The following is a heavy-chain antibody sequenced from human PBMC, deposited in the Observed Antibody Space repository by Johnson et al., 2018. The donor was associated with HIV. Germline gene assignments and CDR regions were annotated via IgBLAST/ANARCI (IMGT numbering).Heavy chain of an antibody. CDR3: AFRELRGPHAFDI. D-gene: IGHD1-26*01. CDR1: GFTFSDYY. V-gene: IGHV3-11*04. J-gene: IGHJ3*02. CDR2: ISSRSGITI. Sequence: QVQLVESGGGLVKPGGSLRLSCATSGFTFSDYYMTWIRQAPGKGLEWVSYISSRSGITIYYADSVRGRFTISRDNAKNSLYLQMNSLRAEDTAVYYCAFRELRGPHAFDIWGQGTMVTVSS.